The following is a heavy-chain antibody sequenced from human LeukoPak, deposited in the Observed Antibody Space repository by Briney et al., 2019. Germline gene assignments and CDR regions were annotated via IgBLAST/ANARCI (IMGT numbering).Heavy chain of an antibody. V-gene: IGHV3-74*01. D-gene: IGHD2-15*01. Sequence: GGSLRLSCAASGFTFRSYWMHWVRQAPGKGLVWVSRINSDGSSTSCADSVKGRFTISRDSAKNTLYLQMNSLRVEDSAVYYCARDQIYCSGGYCYFDYWGQGTLVTVSS. CDR3: ARDQIYCSGGYCYFDY. CDR2: INSDGSST. J-gene: IGHJ4*02. CDR1: GFTFRSYW.